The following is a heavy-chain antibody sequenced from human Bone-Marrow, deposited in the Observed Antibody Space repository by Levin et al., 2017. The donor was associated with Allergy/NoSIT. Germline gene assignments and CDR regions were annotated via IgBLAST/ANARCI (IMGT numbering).Heavy chain of an antibody. CDR1: GFTFSSYS. J-gene: IGHJ6*04. D-gene: IGHD2-2*01. Sequence: GGSLRLSCAASGFTFSSYSMNWVRQAPGKGLEWVSYISSSSSTIYYADSVKGRFTISRDNAKNSLYLQMNSLRAADTAVYYCARDQEGYCSSTSCPPYKYGMDVWGKGTTVTVSS. CDR2: ISSSSSTI. CDR3: ARDQEGYCSSTSCPPYKYGMDV. V-gene: IGHV3-48*01.